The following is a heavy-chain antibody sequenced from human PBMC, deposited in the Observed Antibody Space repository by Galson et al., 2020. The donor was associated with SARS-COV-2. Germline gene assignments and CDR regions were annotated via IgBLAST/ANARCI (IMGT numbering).Heavy chain of an antibody. CDR3: ATRSLDY. CDR1: GFTFSSYA. Sequence: GESLKISCAASGFTFSSYAMSWVRQAPGKGLEWVSAISGSGGSTYYADSVKGRFTISIDNSKNTLYLQMNSLRAEDTAVYYCATRSLDYWGQGTLVTVSS. J-gene: IGHJ4*02. CDR2: ISGSGGST. D-gene: IGHD1-1*01. V-gene: IGHV3-23*01.